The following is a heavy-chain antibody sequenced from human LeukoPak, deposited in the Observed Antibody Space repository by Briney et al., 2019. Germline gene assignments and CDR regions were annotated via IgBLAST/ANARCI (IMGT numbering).Heavy chain of an antibody. V-gene: IGHV3-48*04. CDR3: ARGRRDDCSGGTCYPIWFDA. J-gene: IGHJ5*02. CDR2: ILPRGTTR. Sequence: GGSLRLSCAASGFTFSSYWMSWVRQAPGRGLEWLSYILPRGTTRFYADSVKGRFTIYRDNANNLLHLQMNSLTVADTAVYFCARGRRDDCSGGTCYPIWFDAWGQGSLVTVSS. D-gene: IGHD2-15*01. CDR1: GFTFSSYW.